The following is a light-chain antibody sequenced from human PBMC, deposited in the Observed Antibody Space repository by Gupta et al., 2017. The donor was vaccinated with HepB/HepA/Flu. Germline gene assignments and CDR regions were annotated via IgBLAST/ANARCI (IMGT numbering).Light chain of an antibody. CDR1: SDNVGNQG. Sequence: QAGLTQPPSVSKDLRQTATLTCTGNSDNVGNQGAVWLQQHPGHPPKLLSYRSNNRPSGISERFFASRSGNTASLTITGLQPEDEADYFCSAWDSSLSAHVFGTGTKVTVL. CDR2: RSN. CDR3: SAWDSSLSAHV. V-gene: IGLV10-54*04. J-gene: IGLJ1*01.